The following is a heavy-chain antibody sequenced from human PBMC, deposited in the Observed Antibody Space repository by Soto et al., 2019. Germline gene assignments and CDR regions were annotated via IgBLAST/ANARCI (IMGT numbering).Heavy chain of an antibody. CDR2: LNPNSGGT. CDR1: GCTFTGYY. Sequence: ASVKVSCKASGCTFTGYYMHWVRPAPGQGLEWMVWLNPNSGGTNYAQKFQGWVTMTRDKSISTAYMELSRLRSDDTAVYYCARCLKHSTRCHDYGMDVCGQGTTVTVSS. D-gene: IGHD2-2*01. J-gene: IGHJ6*02. CDR3: ARCLKHSTRCHDYGMDV. V-gene: IGHV1-2*04.